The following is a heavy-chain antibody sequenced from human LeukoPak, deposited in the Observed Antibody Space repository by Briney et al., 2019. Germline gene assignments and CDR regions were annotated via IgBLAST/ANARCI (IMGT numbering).Heavy chain of an antibody. CDR1: GFSVSDYS. D-gene: IGHD1-1*01. CDR2: VMSGRGST. V-gene: IGHV3-11*05. Sequence: GGSLRLSCAASGFSVSDYSISWIRQSPGKGPEWISYVMSGRGSTNYADSVKGRFTISRDNAKNSLYLQMNSLRAEDTAVYYCAREDNVWNLLYNYYMDVWGKGTTVTVSS. J-gene: IGHJ6*03. CDR3: AREDNVWNLLYNYYMDV.